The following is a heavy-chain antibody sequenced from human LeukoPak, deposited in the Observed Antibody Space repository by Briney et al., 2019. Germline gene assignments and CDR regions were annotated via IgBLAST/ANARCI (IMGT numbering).Heavy chain of an antibody. Sequence: PSETLSLTCTVSGVSISSSSYYWGWVRQPPGKGLEWIGSIYYSGSTYYNSSLKSRVTISVDTSKNQFSLKLSSVTAADTAVYYCASYDFWSGPIDCWGQGTLVTVSS. V-gene: IGHV4-39*07. CDR1: GVSISSSSYY. CDR3: ASYDFWSGPIDC. CDR2: IYYSGST. D-gene: IGHD3-3*01. J-gene: IGHJ4*02.